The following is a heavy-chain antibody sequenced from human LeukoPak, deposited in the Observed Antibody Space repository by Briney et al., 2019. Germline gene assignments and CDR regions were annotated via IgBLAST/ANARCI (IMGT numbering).Heavy chain of an antibody. D-gene: IGHD2-21*01. CDR3: AREYSRGVVAGSRPDL. CDR2: MYYRGTT. CDR1: GGSISSSIYH. J-gene: IGHJ4*02. V-gene: IGHV4-39*02. Sequence: ASETLSLTCCVSGGSISSSIYHWGWIRQPPGGGLEWIGSMYYRGTTYENSSLKSRLTLSIDTSNNQFSLKLTSVTAADTAVYYCAREYSRGVVAGSRPDLWGQGLLVTVSS.